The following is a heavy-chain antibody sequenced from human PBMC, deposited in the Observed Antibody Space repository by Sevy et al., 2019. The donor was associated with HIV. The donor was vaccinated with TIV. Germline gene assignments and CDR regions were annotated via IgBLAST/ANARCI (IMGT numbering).Heavy chain of an antibody. CDR1: GFTFSSYW. CDR3: ARDSNWNYENVGGFDY. V-gene: IGHV3-7*03. D-gene: IGHD1-7*01. J-gene: IGHJ4*02. CDR2: IKQDGSEK. Sequence: GGSLRLSCAASGFTFSSYWMSWVRQAPGKGLEWVANIKQDGSEKYYVDSVKGRFTISRDNAKKSMYLQMNSLRAEDTAVYYCARDSNWNYENVGGFDYWGQGTLVTVSS.